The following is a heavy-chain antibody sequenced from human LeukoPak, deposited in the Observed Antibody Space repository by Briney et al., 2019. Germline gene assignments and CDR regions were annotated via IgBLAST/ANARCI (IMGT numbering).Heavy chain of an antibody. CDR2: IHSSGST. CDR1: GGSISGYY. Sequence: SETLSLTCSVSGGSISGYYWSWIRQPPGQTLEWVGYIHSSGSTNYNPSLQSRVAMSVDTSMNQFSLRLSSVTAADTAVYYCARSADYGSGSYHLDYWGQGTLVTVSS. V-gene: IGHV4-4*09. D-gene: IGHD3-10*01. J-gene: IGHJ4*02. CDR3: ARSADYGSGSYHLDY.